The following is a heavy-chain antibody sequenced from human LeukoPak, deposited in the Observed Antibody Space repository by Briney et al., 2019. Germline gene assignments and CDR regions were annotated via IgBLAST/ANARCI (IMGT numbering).Heavy chain of an antibody. CDR3: AREWGTPVLPVDY. CDR1: GFTFSSYW. J-gene: IGHJ4*02. CDR2: INGDSSIT. V-gene: IGHV3-74*01. Sequence: GGSLRLSCAASGFTFSSYWMHWVRQAPGIGLVWVARINGDSSITKYEDSAKGRFTISSDNAENTLDVQMDSLSADVTAVYCCAREWGTPVLPVDYWGEGTLVTVS. D-gene: IGHD3-16*01.